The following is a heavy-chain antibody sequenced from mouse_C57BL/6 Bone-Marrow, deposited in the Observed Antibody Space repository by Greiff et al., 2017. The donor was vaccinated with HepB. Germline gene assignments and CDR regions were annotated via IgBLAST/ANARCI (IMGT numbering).Heavy chain of an antibody. CDR3: TTGGSQFAY. D-gene: IGHD1-1*02. CDR1: GFNIKDDY. Sequence: EVQLQQSGAELVRPGASVKLSCTASGFNIKDDYMHWVKQRPEQGREWIGWIDPENGDTEYASKFQGKATITADTSSNTAYLQLSSLTSEDTAVYYCTTGGSQFAYWGQGTLVTVSA. V-gene: IGHV14-4*01. CDR2: IDPENGDT. J-gene: IGHJ3*01.